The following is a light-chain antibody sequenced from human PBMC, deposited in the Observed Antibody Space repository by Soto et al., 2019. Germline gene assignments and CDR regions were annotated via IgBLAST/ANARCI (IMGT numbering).Light chain of an antibody. V-gene: IGKV1-9*01. CDR1: QGISSY. Sequence: DIQLTQSPFFLSASVGDRVTITCRASQGISSYLAWYQKKPGEAPKLLIYDASTLQGGVPSRFSGSGSGTEITLTISSLQPEDFATYYCQQLNSSPITFGQGSRLEIK. CDR3: QQLNSSPIT. J-gene: IGKJ5*01. CDR2: DAS.